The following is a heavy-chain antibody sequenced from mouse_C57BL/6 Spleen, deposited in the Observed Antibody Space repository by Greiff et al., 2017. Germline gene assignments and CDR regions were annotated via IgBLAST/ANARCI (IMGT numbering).Heavy chain of an antibody. CDR2: IYPGDGDT. J-gene: IGHJ1*03. D-gene: IGHD4-1*01. CDR3: ARWGNWDGHWYFDV. Sequence: VKLQESGAELVKPGASVKISCKASGYAFSSYWMNWVKQRPGKGLEWIGQIYPGDGDTNYNGKFKGKATLTVDKSSSTAYMQLSSLTSEDSAVYFCARWGNWDGHWYFDVWGTGTTVTVSS. V-gene: IGHV1-80*01. CDR1: GYAFSSYW.